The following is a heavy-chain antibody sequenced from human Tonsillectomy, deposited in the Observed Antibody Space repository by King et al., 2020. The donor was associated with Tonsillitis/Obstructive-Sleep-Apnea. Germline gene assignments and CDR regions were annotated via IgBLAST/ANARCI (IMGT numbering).Heavy chain of an antibody. CDR1: GFTFSTYA. CDR3: AKVDHYDILTGYPFVY. V-gene: IGHV3-23*04. CDR2: ISGSGRST. Sequence: VQLVDSGGGLVQPGGSLRLSCAASGFTFSTYAMSWVRQAPGKGLEWVSAISGSGRSTYYADSVKGRFTISRDNSKNTLYLEMHSLRAEDTAVYYCAKVDHYDILTGYPFVYWGQGTLVTVSS. J-gene: IGHJ4*02. D-gene: IGHD3-9*01.